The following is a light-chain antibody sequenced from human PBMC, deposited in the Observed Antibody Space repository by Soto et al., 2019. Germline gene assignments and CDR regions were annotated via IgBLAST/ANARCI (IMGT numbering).Light chain of an antibody. Sequence: QSVLTQPPVVSGAPGQRVTLSCTGNNTNIGAGFHVHWYQQLPGTAPKLLIYGNDQRPSGVPDRFSGSQSGTSASLAITGLLAEDEADYFCQSYDNSLSGWVFGGGTKLTVL. V-gene: IGLV1-40*01. J-gene: IGLJ3*02. CDR2: GND. CDR1: NTNIGAGFH. CDR3: QSYDNSLSGWV.